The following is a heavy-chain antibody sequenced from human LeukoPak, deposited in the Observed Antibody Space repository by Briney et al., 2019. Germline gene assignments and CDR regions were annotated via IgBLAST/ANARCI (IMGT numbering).Heavy chain of an antibody. CDR3: AKTGYSGYDEGDLNY. CDR2: ISGSGDGT. CDR1: AFTFSTYA. V-gene: IGHV3-23*01. J-gene: IGHJ4*02. Sequence: GGSLRLSCAASAFTFSTYAMSWVRQAPGKGLEWVSAISGSGDGTYYADPVKGRFTISRDNSKNRLYLQMNSVRAEDTAVYYWAKTGYSGYDEGDLNYWGQGTLVTVSS. D-gene: IGHD5-12*01.